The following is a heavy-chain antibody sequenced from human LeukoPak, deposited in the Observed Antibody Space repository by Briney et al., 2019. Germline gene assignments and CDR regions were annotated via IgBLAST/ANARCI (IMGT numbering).Heavy chain of an antibody. J-gene: IGHJ4*02. Sequence: PGGSLRLSCAASGFTFSSYGMHWVRQAPGKGLEWVAVVSYDGTNKYYADSVKGRFTISRDNSKNTLYLQMNSLRAEDTAVYNCAKDYYGDWGQGTLVTVSS. CDR3: AKDYYGD. V-gene: IGHV3-30*18. D-gene: IGHD3-10*01. CDR2: VSYDGTNK. CDR1: GFTFSSYG.